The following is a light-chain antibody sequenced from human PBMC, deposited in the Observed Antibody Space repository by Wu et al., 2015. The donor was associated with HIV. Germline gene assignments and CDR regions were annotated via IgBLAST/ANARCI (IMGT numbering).Light chain of an antibody. Sequence: EIVMTQSPATLSVSPGERATLSCRASQTVSSNYLAWYQQRFGQAPRLLIYGASTRATAVPDRFSGSGSGTDFTLTIDRLEPEDCAVFYCQQYGSSPYTFGQGTKLEIK. CDR3: QQYGSSPYT. V-gene: IGKV3-20*01. CDR1: QTVSSNY. CDR2: GAS. J-gene: IGKJ2*01.